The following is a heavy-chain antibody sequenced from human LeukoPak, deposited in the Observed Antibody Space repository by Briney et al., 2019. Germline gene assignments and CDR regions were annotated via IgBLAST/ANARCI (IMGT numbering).Heavy chain of an antibody. J-gene: IGHJ4*02. CDR3: ARAVVVVPAAIYYDSSGYLFDY. V-gene: IGHV1-2*02. Sequence: GASVKVSCKASGYTFTGYYMHWVRQAPGQGLEWMGWINPNIGGTNYAQKFQGRVTMTRDTSISTAYMELSRLRSDDTAVYYCARAVVVVPAAIYYDSSGYLFDYWGQGTLVTVSS. D-gene: IGHD2-2*02. CDR1: GYTFTGYY. CDR2: INPNIGGT.